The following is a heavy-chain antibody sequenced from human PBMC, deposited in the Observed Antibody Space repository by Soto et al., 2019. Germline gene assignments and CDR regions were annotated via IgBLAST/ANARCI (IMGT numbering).Heavy chain of an antibody. J-gene: IGHJ5*02. Sequence: SVKVSCKASGGTFSSYAISWVRQAPGQGLEWMGGIIPIFGTANYAQKFQGRVTITADESTSTAYMELSSLRSEDTAVYYCARDEAAAGPPPWFDPWGQGTLVTVS. D-gene: IGHD6-13*01. CDR1: GGTFSSYA. CDR3: ARDEAAAGPPPWFDP. V-gene: IGHV1-69*13. CDR2: IIPIFGTA.